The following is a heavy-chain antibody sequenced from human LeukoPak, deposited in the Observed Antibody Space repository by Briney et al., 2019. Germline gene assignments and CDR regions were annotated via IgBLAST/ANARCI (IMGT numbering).Heavy chain of an antibody. CDR2: VYHSENT. D-gene: IGHD3-22*01. J-gene: IGHJ5*02. CDR1: GYSISSGYY. CDR3: ARGTSYYDSFFDP. Sequence: SESLSLTCTVSGYSISSGYYWGWTRQHPGKGLEWIGSVYHSENTYYNPSLKSRVTISVDTSKNQFSLKLSSVTAADTAVYYCARGTSYYDSFFDPWGQGTLVTVSS. V-gene: IGHV4-38-2*02.